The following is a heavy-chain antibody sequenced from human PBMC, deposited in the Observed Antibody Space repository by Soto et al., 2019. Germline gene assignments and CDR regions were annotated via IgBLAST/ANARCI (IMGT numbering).Heavy chain of an antibody. D-gene: IGHD2-2*01. CDR2: ISSSSSYI. CDR1: GFTFSSYI. J-gene: IGHJ6*02. CDR3: PALGCSSTSCPPPYYGMDV. Sequence: WGSLRLSCAASGFTFSSYIMNWVRQAPGKGLEWVSSISSSSSYIYYADSVKGRFTISRDNAKNSLYLQRDSLRADDTAVYYCPALGCSSTSCPPPYYGMDVWGQGTTVTVSS. V-gene: IGHV3-21*01.